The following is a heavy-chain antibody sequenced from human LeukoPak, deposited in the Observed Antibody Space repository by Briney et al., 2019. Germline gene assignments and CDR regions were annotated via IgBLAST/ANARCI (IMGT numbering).Heavy chain of an antibody. CDR2: ISNDGSNK. CDR1: GFTFSTCA. V-gene: IGHV3-30-3*01. Sequence: GGSLRLSCAAYGFTFSTCAKHWVRQAPGEGLEWLAVISNDGSNKYYADSVKGRFTISRDKSKNKLYLQMNSLRAEDTAVYYCARDYRYSSSWSDNWGQGTLVTVSS. J-gene: IGHJ5*02. D-gene: IGHD6-13*01. CDR3: ARDYRYSSSWSDN.